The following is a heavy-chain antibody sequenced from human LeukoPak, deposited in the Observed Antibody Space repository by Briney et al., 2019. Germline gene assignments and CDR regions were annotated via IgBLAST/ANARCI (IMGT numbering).Heavy chain of an antibody. Sequence: PSETLSLTCTVSGGSINNYYWTWIRRPPGKGLEWLGYISYSGSTSYIPSLKSRVTISVDTSKNQFSLKVSSVTAADTVVYYCARTPKTVKNYYYMDVWGKGTTVTISS. CDR1: GGSINNYY. CDR2: ISYSGST. V-gene: IGHV4-59*01. D-gene: IGHD4-17*01. CDR3: ARTPKTVKNYYYMDV. J-gene: IGHJ6*03.